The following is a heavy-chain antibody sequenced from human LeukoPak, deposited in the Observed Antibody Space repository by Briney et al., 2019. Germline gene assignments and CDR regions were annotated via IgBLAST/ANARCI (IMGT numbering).Heavy chain of an antibody. CDR2: IKQDGSEK. V-gene: IGHV3-7*01. CDR1: GFTFSSYW. J-gene: IGHJ4*02. D-gene: IGHD5-18*01. CDR3: VRLRGGYNYALGPFDF. Sequence: GGSLRLSCAATGFTFSSYWMSWVRQAPGKGLEWVANIKQDGSEKYYVDSVKGRFTISRDNAKNSLYLQMNSLRAEDTAVYYCVRLRGGYNYALGPFDFWGQGTLVTVSS.